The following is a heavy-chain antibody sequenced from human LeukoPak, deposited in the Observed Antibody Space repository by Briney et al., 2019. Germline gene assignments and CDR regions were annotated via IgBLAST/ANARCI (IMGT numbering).Heavy chain of an antibody. J-gene: IGHJ4*02. CDR1: GYSISSGHY. V-gene: IGHV4-38-2*02. CDR3: ARAPFIQSDYGGSFDY. Sequence: SETLSLTCTVSGYSISSGHYWGWIRQPPGKGLEWIGSIFHSGSTYYNPSLKSRVTISVDTSKNQFSLKLSSVTAADTAAYYCARAPFIQSDYGGSFDYWGQGTLVTVPS. CDR2: IFHSGST. D-gene: IGHD4-23*01.